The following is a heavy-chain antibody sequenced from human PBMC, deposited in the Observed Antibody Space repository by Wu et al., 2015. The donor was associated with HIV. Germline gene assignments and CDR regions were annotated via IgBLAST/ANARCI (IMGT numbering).Heavy chain of an antibody. J-gene: IGHJ3*02. Sequence: QVQLVQSGAEVKKPGSSVKVSCKASGYTFTGYYMHWVRQAPGQGLEWMGWINPNSGGTNYAQKFQGRVTMTRDTSISTAYMELSRLRSDDTAVYYCARDRITIFGVVIKGAFDIWGQGTMVTVSS. CDR2: INPNSGGT. CDR1: GYTFTGYY. V-gene: IGHV1-2*02. D-gene: IGHD3-3*01. CDR3: ARDRITIFGVVIKGAFDI.